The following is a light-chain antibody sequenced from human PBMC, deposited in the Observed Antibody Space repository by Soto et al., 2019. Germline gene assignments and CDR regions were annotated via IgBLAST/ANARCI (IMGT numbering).Light chain of an antibody. CDR2: GAS. V-gene: IGKV3-20*01. CDR1: QSVSSTY. J-gene: IGKJ1*01. Sequence: DIVLTQSPGTLSLSPGERATLSCRASQSVSSTYLAWYQQKPGQAPRLLIYGASSRATGIPDRFSGSGSGTDFTLTISRLEPEDLAVYYCQQYGRSPRTFGQGTKVEIK. CDR3: QQYGRSPRT.